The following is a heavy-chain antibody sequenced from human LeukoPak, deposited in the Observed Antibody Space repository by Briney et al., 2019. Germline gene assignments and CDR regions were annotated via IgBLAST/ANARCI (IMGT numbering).Heavy chain of an antibody. CDR1: GFTFSSYG. Sequence: GGSLRLSCAASGFTFSSYGMHWVRQAPGKGLEWVTLMQHDGTNKHYADSVKGRFTISRDNSKNTLYLQMNSLRAEDTAVYYCAKTFGPSSGYYYFDYWGQGTLVTVSS. CDR2: MQHDGTNK. D-gene: IGHD3-22*01. V-gene: IGHV3-30*02. J-gene: IGHJ4*02. CDR3: AKTFGPSSGYYYFDY.